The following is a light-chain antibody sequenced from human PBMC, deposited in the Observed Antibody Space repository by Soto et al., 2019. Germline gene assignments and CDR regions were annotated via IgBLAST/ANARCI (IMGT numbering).Light chain of an antibody. Sequence: EIVLTQSPATLSSFPGDRVTLSCRASQYINTRLAWYQHRPGQAPRLLIYQTSLRAAGIPARFSASGSGTDFTLTISDVQPEDFALYYCHQRQSWHRTFSQGTKVDIK. CDR1: QYINTR. CDR2: QTS. J-gene: IGKJ1*01. V-gene: IGKV3D-11*01. CDR3: HQRQSWHRT.